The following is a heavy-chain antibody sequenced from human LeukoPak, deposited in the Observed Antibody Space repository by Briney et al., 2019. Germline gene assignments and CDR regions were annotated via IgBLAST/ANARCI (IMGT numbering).Heavy chain of an antibody. Sequence: VASVKVSCKASGYTFTSYGISWVRQAPGQGLEWMGWISAYNGNTNYAQKLQGRVTMTTDTSTSTAYMELRSLRSDDTAVYYCARDGKSPRITMIVVPAYYYYGMDVWGQGTTVTVSS. CDR3: ARDGKSPRITMIVVPAYYYYGMDV. CDR1: GYTFTSYG. V-gene: IGHV1-18*01. D-gene: IGHD3-22*01. CDR2: ISAYNGNT. J-gene: IGHJ6*02.